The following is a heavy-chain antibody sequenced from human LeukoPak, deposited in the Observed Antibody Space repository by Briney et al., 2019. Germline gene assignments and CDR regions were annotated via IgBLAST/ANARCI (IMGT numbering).Heavy chain of an antibody. D-gene: IGHD5-24*01. Sequence: GASVKVSCKASGYTFTAYYMHWVRQAPGQGLEWMGGIIPIFGTANYAQKFQGRVTITADESTSTAYMELSSLRSDDTAVYYCARVGHRDEDHFDYWGQGTLVTVSS. CDR1: GYTFTAYY. V-gene: IGHV1-69*13. J-gene: IGHJ4*02. CDR2: IIPIFGTA. CDR3: ARVGHRDEDHFDY.